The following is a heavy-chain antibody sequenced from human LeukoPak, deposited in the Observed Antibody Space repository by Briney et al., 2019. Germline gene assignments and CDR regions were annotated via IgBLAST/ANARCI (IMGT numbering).Heavy chain of an antibody. CDR2: INHSGST. CDR3: SRRSPGIATKYYYYYMDV. CDR1: GGSISSSSYY. Sequence: PSETLSLTCTVSGGSISSSSYYWGWIRQPPGKGLEWIREINHSGSTNYNPSLKSRVTISVDTSKNQFSLKLSSVTAADTAVYYCSRRSPGIATKYYYYYMDVWGKGTTVTISS. D-gene: IGHD6-13*01. J-gene: IGHJ6*03. V-gene: IGHV4-39*07.